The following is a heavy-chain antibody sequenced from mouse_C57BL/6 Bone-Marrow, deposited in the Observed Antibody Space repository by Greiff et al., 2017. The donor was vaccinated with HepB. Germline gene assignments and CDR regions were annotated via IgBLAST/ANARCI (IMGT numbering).Heavy chain of an antibody. V-gene: IGHV5-15*01. CDR1: GFTFSDYG. Sequence: EVKLMESGGGLVQPGGSLKLSCAASGFTFSDYGMAWARQAPRKGPEWVAFISNLAYSIYYADTVTGRFTISRENAKNTLYLEMSSLRSEDTAMYYCARHGGDYAMDYWGQGTSVTVSS. CDR2: ISNLAYSI. CDR3: ARHGGDYAMDY. J-gene: IGHJ4*01.